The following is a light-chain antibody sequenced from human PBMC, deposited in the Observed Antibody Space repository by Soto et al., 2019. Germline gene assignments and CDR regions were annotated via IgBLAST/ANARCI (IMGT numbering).Light chain of an antibody. CDR1: QTVSSRF. CDR3: QQYATSPLT. Sequence: EILLTQSPGTLSLSPGERSTLXXRASQTVSSRFLAWYQQKPGQAPRLXIYGALSRATGIPDRFSGSGSGTDFTLTISRLEPEDFALYYCQQYATSPLTFGGGTKVDIK. CDR2: GAL. J-gene: IGKJ4*01. V-gene: IGKV3-20*01.